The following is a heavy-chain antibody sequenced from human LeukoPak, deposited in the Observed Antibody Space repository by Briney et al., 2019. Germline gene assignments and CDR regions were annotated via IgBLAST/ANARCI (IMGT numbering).Heavy chain of an antibody. CDR3: AGVYSSSWYVYGMDV. CDR2: ISGSGGST. V-gene: IGHV3-23*01. J-gene: IGHJ6*02. Sequence: GGSLRLSCAASGFTFSSYAMSWVRQAPGKGLEWVSAISGSGGSTYYADSEKGRFTISRDNSKNTLYLQMNSLRAEDTAVYYCAGVYSSSWYVYGMDVWGQGTTVTVSS. D-gene: IGHD6-13*01. CDR1: GFTFSSYA.